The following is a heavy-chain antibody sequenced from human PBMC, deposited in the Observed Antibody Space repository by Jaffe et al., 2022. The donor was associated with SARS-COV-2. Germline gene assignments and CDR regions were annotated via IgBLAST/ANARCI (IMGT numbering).Heavy chain of an antibody. V-gene: IGHV3-9*01. CDR3: AKDFLDTIPPGGFDY. D-gene: IGHD3-3*01. Sequence: EVQLVESGGGLVQPGRSLRLSCAASGFTFDDYAMHWVRQAPGKGLEWVSGISWNSGSIGYADSVKGRFTISRDNAKNSLYLQMNSLRAEDTALYYCAKDFLDTIPPGGFDYWGQGTLVTVSS. J-gene: IGHJ4*02. CDR1: GFTFDDYA. CDR2: ISWNSGSI.